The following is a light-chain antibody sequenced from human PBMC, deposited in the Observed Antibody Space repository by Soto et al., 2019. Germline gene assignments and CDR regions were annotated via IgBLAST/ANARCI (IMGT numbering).Light chain of an antibody. V-gene: IGLV2-14*01. CDR3: SSYASSSTLA. CDR1: SSDVGGYNY. CDR2: DVS. J-gene: IGLJ2*01. Sequence: QSALTQPASVSGSPGQSITISCTGTSSDVGGYNYVSWYQQHPGKAPKLIIFDVSDRPSGISDRFSGSKSGNTASLTISGLQAEDEADYYCSSYASSSTLAFGGGTKVTVL.